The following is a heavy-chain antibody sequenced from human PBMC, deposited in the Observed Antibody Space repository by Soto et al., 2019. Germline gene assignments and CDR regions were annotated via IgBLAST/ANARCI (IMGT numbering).Heavy chain of an antibody. V-gene: IGHV3-23*01. Sequence: QLLESGGGLVQHGGSLRLSCAASGITISNYPMSWVRQAPGKGLDWVSGISGSGDRTYYADSAKGRFTISKDISKNSLSLQLDSLRVEDTAVYFCVKDDGGYPSTAPHWGQGTLVTVSS. D-gene: IGHD3-22*01. CDR1: GITISNYP. J-gene: IGHJ4*02. CDR3: VKDDGGYPSTAPH. CDR2: ISGSGDRT.